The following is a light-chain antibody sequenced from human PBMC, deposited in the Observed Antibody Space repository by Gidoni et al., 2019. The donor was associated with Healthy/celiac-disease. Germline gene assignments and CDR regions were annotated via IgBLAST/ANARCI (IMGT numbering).Light chain of an antibody. V-gene: IGKV3-20*01. J-gene: IGKJ4*01. CDR2: GAS. CDR1: QSVSSSY. Sequence: IVLTQSPGTLSLSPGERATLSCRASQSVSSSYLAWYQQKPGQAPRLLIYGASSRATGIPDRFRGSGSGTDFTLTISRLEPEDFAVYYCQQYGSSPGTFGGGTKVEIK. CDR3: QQYGSSPGT.